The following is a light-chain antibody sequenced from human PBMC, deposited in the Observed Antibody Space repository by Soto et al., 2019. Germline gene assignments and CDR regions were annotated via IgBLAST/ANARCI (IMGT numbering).Light chain of an antibody. CDR2: SND. CDR3: GSWDSSLSAYV. CDR1: SSNIGRNY. V-gene: IGLV1-47*02. J-gene: IGLJ1*01. Sequence: QSVLTQPPSASGTPGQRVTISCFGRSSNIGRNYVYWYQQLPGTAPKLLIYSNDQRPSGVPDRFSGSKSGTSATLGITGFQTGDEADYYCGSWDSSLSAYVFATGTKLTVL.